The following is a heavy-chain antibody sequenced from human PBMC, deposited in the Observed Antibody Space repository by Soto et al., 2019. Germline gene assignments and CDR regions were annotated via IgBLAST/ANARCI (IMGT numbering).Heavy chain of an antibody. CDR3: ARDRLGTIGWY. CDR2: IYSGGST. J-gene: IGHJ4*02. Sequence: EVQLVESGGGLVQPGGSLRLSCAASGFTVSSNYMSWVRQAPGKGLEWVSVIYSGGSTYYADSVKGRFTISRDNSKNTLDLQMNSLRAEDTAVYYCARDRLGTIGWYWGQGTLVTVSS. CDR1: GFTVSSNY. V-gene: IGHV3-66*01. D-gene: IGHD5-12*01.